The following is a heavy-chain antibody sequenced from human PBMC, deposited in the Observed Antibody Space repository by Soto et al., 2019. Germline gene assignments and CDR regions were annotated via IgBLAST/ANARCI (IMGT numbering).Heavy chain of an antibody. D-gene: IGHD6-13*01. V-gene: IGHV4-30-4*01. CDR1: GGSISSGDYY. CDR3: ARVGRGQQLAPFDY. CDR2: IYYSGST. Sequence: SETLSLTCTVSGGSISSGDYYWSWIRQPPGKGLEWIGYIYYSGSTYYNPSLKSRVTISVDTSKNQFSLKLSSVTAADTAVYYCARVGRGQQLAPFDYWGQGTLVTVSS. J-gene: IGHJ4*02.